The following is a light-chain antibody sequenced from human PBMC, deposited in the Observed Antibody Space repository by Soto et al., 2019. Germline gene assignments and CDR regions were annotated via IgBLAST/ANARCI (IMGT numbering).Light chain of an antibody. V-gene: IGLV2-14*01. CDR2: DVS. J-gene: IGLJ2*01. Sequence: QSVLTQPASVSGSPGQSITISCTGTSSDVGGYNYVSWYQQHPGKAPKLMIYDVSNRPSGVSNRFSGSKSGNTASLTISGLQAEDEADYYCSSYTSSSTLGGVVFGGGTKLPVL. CDR1: SSDVGGYNY. CDR3: SSYTSSSTLGGVV.